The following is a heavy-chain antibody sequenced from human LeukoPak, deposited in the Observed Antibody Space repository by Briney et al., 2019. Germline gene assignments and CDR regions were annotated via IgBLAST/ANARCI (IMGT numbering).Heavy chain of an antibody. D-gene: IGHD6-13*01. V-gene: IGHV3-53*01. CDR1: GFTVSSNY. J-gene: IGHJ4*02. Sequence: GGSLRLSCAASGFTVSSNYMSWVRQAPGKGLEWVSVIYSGGSTYYADSVKGRFTISRDNSKNTLYLQMNNLRAEDTALYYCARGRYSSNYYLDHWGQGTLVTVSP. CDR2: IYSGGST. CDR3: ARGRYSSNYYLDH.